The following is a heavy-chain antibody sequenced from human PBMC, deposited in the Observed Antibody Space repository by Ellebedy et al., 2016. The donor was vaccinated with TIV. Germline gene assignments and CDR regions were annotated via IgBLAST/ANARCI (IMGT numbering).Heavy chain of an antibody. V-gene: IGHV4-59*11. CDR2: NSYNGNT. CDR3: ASGSNQDFFDY. CDR1: GVSISGHW. J-gene: IGHJ4*02. D-gene: IGHD1-14*01. Sequence: MPGGSLRLSCSVSGVSISGHWWSWIRQPPGKGLEWIGYNSYNGNTNYNPSLKSRVTMSVDTSRNQFSLKLSSVTAADTALYYCASGSNQDFFDYWGLGTLVTVSS.